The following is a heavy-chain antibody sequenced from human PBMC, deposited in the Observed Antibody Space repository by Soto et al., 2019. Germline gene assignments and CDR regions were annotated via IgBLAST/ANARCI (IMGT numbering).Heavy chain of an antibody. CDR3: TKVRADYYDSSGPSY. D-gene: IGHD3-22*01. V-gene: IGHV3-49*03. CDR2: VSSKAYGGTK. J-gene: IGHJ4*02. Sequence: LRVTCTDSGVTFGDYSISGFRQAPGKGLEWVGFVSSKAYGGTKEYAASVKGRLTISRDDSKSIAYLQMNSLKTEDTAVYYCTKVRADYYDSSGPSYWGQGPLFTVSS. CDR1: GVTFGDYS.